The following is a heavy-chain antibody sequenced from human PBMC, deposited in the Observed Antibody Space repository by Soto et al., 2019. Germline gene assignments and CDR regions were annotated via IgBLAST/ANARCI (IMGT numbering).Heavy chain of an antibody. Sequence: ASVKVSCKASGYTFTSYGISWVRQAPGQGLEWMGWISAYNGNINYAQKLQGRVTMTTDTSTSTAYMELRSLRSDDTAVYYCARDPSLFPYSSSWYPYWGQGTLVTVSS. V-gene: IGHV1-18*04. CDR1: GYTFTSYG. J-gene: IGHJ4*02. CDR2: ISAYNGNI. D-gene: IGHD6-13*01. CDR3: ARDPSLFPYSSSWYPY.